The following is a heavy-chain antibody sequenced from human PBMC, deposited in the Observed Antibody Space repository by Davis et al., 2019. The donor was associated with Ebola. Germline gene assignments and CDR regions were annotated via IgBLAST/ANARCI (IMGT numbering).Heavy chain of an antibody. Sequence: PGGFLRLSCAASGFTFSSYGMHWVRQAPGKGLEWVAAICYDGNNKYYADSVKGRFTISRDISKNTLYLQMNSLRAEDTAVYFCARGGYSSGWHVEYFQHWGQGTLVTVS. CDR2: ICYDGNNK. V-gene: IGHV3-33*01. CDR3: ARGGYSSGWHVEYFQH. CDR1: GFTFSSYG. D-gene: IGHD6-19*01. J-gene: IGHJ1*01.